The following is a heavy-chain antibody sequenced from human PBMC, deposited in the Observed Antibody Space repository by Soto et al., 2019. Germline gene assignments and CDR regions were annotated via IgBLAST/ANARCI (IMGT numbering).Heavy chain of an antibody. CDR3: ARLVAATGGYYYGMDV. V-gene: IGHV4-31*03. CDR1: GGSIRSGGYY. J-gene: IGHJ6*02. CDR2: IYYSGST. D-gene: IGHD2-15*01. Sequence: SETLSLTCTVSGGSIRSGGYYWSWIRQHPGKGLEWIGYIYYSGSTYYNPSLKSRVTISVDTSKNQFSPKLSSVTAADTAVYYCARLVAATGGYYYGMDVWGQGTTVTVSS.